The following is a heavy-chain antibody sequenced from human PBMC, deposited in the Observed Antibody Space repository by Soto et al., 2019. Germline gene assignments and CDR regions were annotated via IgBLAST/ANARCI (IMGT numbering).Heavy chain of an antibody. CDR2: ISAYNGNT. Sequence: QVQLVQSGAEVKKPGASVKVSCKASGYTFTSYGISWVRQAPGQGLEWMGWISAYNGNTNYAQKLQGRVTMTTDTPTSTAYMELRSLRSDDTAVYYCARVPNPEDIVVVTAATAYFDYWGQGTLVTVSS. V-gene: IGHV1-18*01. J-gene: IGHJ4*02. D-gene: IGHD2-2*01. CDR1: GYTFTSYG. CDR3: ARVPNPEDIVVVTAATAYFDY.